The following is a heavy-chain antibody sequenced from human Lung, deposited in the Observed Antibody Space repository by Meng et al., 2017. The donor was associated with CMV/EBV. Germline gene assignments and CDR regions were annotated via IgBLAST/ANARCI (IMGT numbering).Heavy chain of an antibody. CDR2: IYYSGSN. D-gene: IGHD6-6*01. Sequence: GPLRLXCTVSGGSVSSGGFYWSWLRQPPAQGLEWIGYIYYSGSNKYNPSLKSRVTISVDMFKTQFSLKLSSVTAADTAVYYCARDAYSSSYPYSYYLGMDVWGQGTTVXVSS. J-gene: IGHJ6*02. V-gene: IGHV4-61*08. CDR1: GGSVSSGGFY. CDR3: ARDAYSSSYPYSYYLGMDV.